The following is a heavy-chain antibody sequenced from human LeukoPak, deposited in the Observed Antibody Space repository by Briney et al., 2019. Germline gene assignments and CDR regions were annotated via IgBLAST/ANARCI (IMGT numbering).Heavy chain of an antibody. CDR2: ISYSGST. CDR3: ARRRDSDVLTGYYNGAFDI. D-gene: IGHD3-9*01. V-gene: IGHV4-39*01. CDR1: DDSISSSSYY. J-gene: IGHJ3*02. Sequence: SETLSLTCTVSDDSISSSSYYWGWIRQPTGQGLEWIGSISYSGSTYYNPSLKSRVTISVDTSKNQFSLKLISVTAADTAVYYCARRRDSDVLTGYYNGAFDIWGQGTMVTVSS.